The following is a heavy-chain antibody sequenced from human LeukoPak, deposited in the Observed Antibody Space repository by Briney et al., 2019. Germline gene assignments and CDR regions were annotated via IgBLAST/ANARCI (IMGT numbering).Heavy chain of an antibody. D-gene: IGHD2-2*01. CDR2: IGTAGDT. CDR1: GFTFSSYD. V-gene: IGHV3-13*01. J-gene: IGHJ3*02. Sequence: GGSLRLSCAASGFTFSSYDMHWVRQATGTGLEWVSAIGTAGDTYYPGSVKGRFTISRENAKNSLYLQMNSLRAGDTAVYYCARQLSADYDAFDIWGQGTMATVSS. CDR3: ARQLSADYDAFDI.